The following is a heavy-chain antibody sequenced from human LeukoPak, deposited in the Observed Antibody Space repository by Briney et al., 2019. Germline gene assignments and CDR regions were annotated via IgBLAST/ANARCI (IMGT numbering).Heavy chain of an antibody. Sequence: GGSLRLSCAASGFTFSNYWMIWVREAPGRGLEWVGNIKQDGSQKRYADSVRDRFTISRDNAQTSLYPQMNSLRAEDTAVYYCARASDPWLQLTWGQGTLVTVSA. D-gene: IGHD5-24*01. V-gene: IGHV3-7*05. CDR1: GFTFSNYW. J-gene: IGHJ5*02. CDR3: ARASDPWLQLT. CDR2: IKQDGSQK.